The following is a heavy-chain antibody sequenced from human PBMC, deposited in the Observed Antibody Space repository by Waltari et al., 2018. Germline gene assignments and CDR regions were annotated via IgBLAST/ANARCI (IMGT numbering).Heavy chain of an antibody. V-gene: IGHV3-7*01. CDR1: GFSFTDYW. J-gene: IGHJ4*02. CDR2: IHKDGSEK. D-gene: IGHD7-27*01. CDR3: VRDHWGPDY. Sequence: EVHLVESGGGLVQTGGSLRLSCAASGFSFTDYWMSWVRQAPGKGPEWVANIHKDGSEKNYVDYVKGRFTISRDNAKDSVYLQMNSLRADDTAMYYCVRDHWGPDYWGQGTLVTVSS.